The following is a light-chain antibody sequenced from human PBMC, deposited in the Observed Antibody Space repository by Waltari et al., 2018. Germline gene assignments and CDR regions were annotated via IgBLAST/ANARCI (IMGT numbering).Light chain of an antibody. Sequence: DIQMTQSPSSLSASVGDRVTITCRASVNVNNYLNWYQQKPGKAPRLLIYKASTLQSGVPPRFSGRGSGTDYTFIISSLQSEDVATYYCQHAYGIPPTFGQGTKVEVK. CDR3: QHAYGIPPT. CDR1: VNVNNY. J-gene: IGKJ1*01. V-gene: IGKV1-39*01. CDR2: KAS.